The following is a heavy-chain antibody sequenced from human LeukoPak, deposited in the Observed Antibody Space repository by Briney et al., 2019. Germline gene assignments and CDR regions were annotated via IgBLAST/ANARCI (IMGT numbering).Heavy chain of an antibody. CDR2: ISSSGSTI. D-gene: IGHD5-18*01. Sequence: QTGGSLRLSCGASGLSVSSAYMNWVRQAPGKGLEWVSYISSSGSTIYYADSVKGRFTISRDNAKNSLYLQMNSLRAEDTAVYYCARDERGYSYGYADYWGQGTLVTVSS. J-gene: IGHJ4*02. CDR1: GLSVSSAY. CDR3: ARDERGYSYGYADY. V-gene: IGHV3-48*03.